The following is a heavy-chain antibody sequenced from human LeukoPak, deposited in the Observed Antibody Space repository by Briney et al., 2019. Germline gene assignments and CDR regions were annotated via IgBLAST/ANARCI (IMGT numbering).Heavy chain of an antibody. Sequence: GASVKVSCKASGYTFTSYGISWVCQAPGQGLEWMGWISAYNGNTNYAQKLQGRVTMTTDTSTSTAYMELRSLRSDDTAVYYCARVGFIVVVTAAFDIWGQGTMVTVSS. CDR1: GYTFTSYG. CDR3: ARVGFIVVVTAAFDI. CDR2: ISAYNGNT. V-gene: IGHV1-18*01. J-gene: IGHJ3*02. D-gene: IGHD2-21*02.